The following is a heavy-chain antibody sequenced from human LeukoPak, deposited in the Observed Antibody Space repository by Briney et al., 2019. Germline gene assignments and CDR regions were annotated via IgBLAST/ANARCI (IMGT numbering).Heavy chain of an antibody. CDR3: ARGFEYGSFDY. CDR2: IIPILGIA. CDR1: GGTFSSYA. J-gene: IGHJ4*02. D-gene: IGHD2/OR15-2a*01. V-gene: IGHV1-69*04. Sequence: SVKVSCKASGGTFSSYAISWVRQAPGQGLEWMGRIIPILGIANYAQKFQGRVTITADKSTSTAYMELSSLRSEDTAVYYCARGFEYGSFDYWGQGTLVTVSS.